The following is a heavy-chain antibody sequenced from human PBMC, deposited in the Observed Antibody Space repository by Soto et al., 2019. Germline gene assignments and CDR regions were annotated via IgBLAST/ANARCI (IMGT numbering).Heavy chain of an antibody. V-gene: IGHV4-34*01. CDR3: ARSIGFARSWPVSRITNWFDP. Sequence: GSLRLSCAASGFTFSDYYMSWIRQAPGKGLEWIGEIDHSGSTHYNPSLKSRVTILLDTSRSQLSQKLSFVTAADTAIYYCARSIGFARSWPVSRITNWFDPWGQGTLVTVS. CDR2: IDHSGST. D-gene: IGHD6-13*01. J-gene: IGHJ5*02. CDR1: GFTFSDYY.